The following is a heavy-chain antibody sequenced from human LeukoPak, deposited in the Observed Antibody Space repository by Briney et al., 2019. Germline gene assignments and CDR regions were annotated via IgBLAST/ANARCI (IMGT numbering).Heavy chain of an antibody. J-gene: IGHJ3*02. CDR3: ARSRRYFDWLGAFDI. CDR1: GGSISSYY. CDR2: IYYSGST. Sequence: SETPSLTCTVSGGSISSYYWGWIRQPPGKGLEWIGYIYYSGSTNYNPSLKSRVNISVDTSKNQFSLKLSSVTAADTAVYYCARSRRYFDWLGAFDIWGQGTMVTVSS. V-gene: IGHV4-59*01. D-gene: IGHD3-9*01.